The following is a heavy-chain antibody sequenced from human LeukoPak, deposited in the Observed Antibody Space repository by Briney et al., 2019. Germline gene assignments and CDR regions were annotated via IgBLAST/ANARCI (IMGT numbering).Heavy chain of an antibody. Sequence: GGSLTLSCAVSGYTFSDYYVSWIRQAPGEGREGVSYISSSGSTIYYAASVKCRFTISRDNAKNSLYLQMNSLRAEDTAGYYCARDGSGLLGFGESHPFDYWGKGTLVTVSS. J-gene: IGHJ4*02. D-gene: IGHD3-10*01. V-gene: IGHV3-11*01. CDR3: ARDGSGLLGFGESHPFDY. CDR1: GYTFSDYY. CDR2: ISSSGSTI.